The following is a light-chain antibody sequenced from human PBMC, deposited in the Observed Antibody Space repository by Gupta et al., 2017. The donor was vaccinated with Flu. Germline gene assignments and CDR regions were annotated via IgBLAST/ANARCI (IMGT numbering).Light chain of an antibody. V-gene: IGKV1-39*01. CDR3: QQSYTTSIT. J-gene: IGKJ5*01. CDR2: GAS. CDR1: QSISSY. Sequence: DIQMTQSPSSLPASVGDRVTITCRASQSISSYLHWYQQKPGQAPKLLIYGASSLQRGVPPRFRGSGSGTDFTLTISSLQPEDFATYYCQQSYTTSITFGQGTRL.